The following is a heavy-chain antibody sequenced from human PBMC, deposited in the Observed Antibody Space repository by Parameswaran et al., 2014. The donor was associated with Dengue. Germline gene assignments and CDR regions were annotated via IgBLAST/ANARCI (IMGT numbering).Heavy chain of an antibody. V-gene: IGHV2-26*01. Sequence: RWIRQPPGKALEWLAHIYSNDEKAYSTSLRSRLTISKDTSKSQVVLTMTNMDPVDTGTYYCARMGVRKGEQVLGGFDYWGQGTLVTVSS. J-gene: IGHJ4*02. D-gene: IGHD3-16*01. CDR3: ARMGVRKGEQVLGGFDY. CDR2: IYSNDEK.